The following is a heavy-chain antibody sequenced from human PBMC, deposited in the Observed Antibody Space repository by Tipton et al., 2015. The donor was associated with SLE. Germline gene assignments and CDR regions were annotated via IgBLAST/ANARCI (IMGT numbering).Heavy chain of an antibody. V-gene: IGHV4-59*01. CDR1: GDSISNYY. D-gene: IGHD3-3*01. CDR3: ARHPAAWSGLYYYYYYMDV. Sequence: TLSLTCTVSGDSISNYYWSWIRQPPGKGLEWIGYIYYSGTTNYNSSLKSRVTISVDTSKNQFSLKLSSVTAADTAVYYCARHPAAWSGLYYYYYYMDVWGKGTTVTVSS. CDR2: IYYSGTT. J-gene: IGHJ6*03.